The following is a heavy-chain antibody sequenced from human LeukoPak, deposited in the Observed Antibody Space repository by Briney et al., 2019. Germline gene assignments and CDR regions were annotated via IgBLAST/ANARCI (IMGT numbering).Heavy chain of an antibody. Sequence: SETLSLTCAVYGGSFSGYYWSWIRQPPGKGLEWIGEINHSGSTNYNPSLKSRVTISVDTSKNQFPLKLSSVTAADTAVYYCARGPIMITFGGVIVKEPFDYWGQGTLVTVSS. CDR2: INHSGST. CDR1: GGSFSGYY. CDR3: ARGPIMITFGGVIVKEPFDY. D-gene: IGHD3-16*02. J-gene: IGHJ4*02. V-gene: IGHV4-34*01.